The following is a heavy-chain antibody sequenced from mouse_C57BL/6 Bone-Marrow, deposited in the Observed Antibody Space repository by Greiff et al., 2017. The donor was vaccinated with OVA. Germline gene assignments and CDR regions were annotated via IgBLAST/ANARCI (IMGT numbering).Heavy chain of an antibody. D-gene: IGHD2-5*01. V-gene: IGHV1-64*01. CDR3: APSNYIAWFAY. Sequence: QVQLQQPGAELVKPGASVKLSCKASGYTFTSYWMHWVKQRPGQGLEWIGMIHPNSGSTNYNEKFKSKATLTVDKSSSTAYMQISSLTSEDSAVYYCAPSNYIAWFAYWGQGTLVTVSA. CDR1: GYTFTSYW. CDR2: IHPNSGST. J-gene: IGHJ3*01.